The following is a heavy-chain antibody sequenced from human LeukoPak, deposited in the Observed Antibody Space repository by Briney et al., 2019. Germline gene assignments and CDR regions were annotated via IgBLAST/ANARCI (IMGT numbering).Heavy chain of an antibody. CDR2: MSTYNGNT. CDR3: ARTNYYDSL. V-gene: IGHV1-18*01. D-gene: IGHD3-22*01. Sequence: ASVKVSCKASGYTFTSYDIHWVRQATGQGLEWMGWMSTYNGNTNYAQKLQGRVTMTTDTSTSTAYMELRSLRSDDTAVYYCARTNYYDSLWGQGTLVTVSS. J-gene: IGHJ4*02. CDR1: GYTFTSYD.